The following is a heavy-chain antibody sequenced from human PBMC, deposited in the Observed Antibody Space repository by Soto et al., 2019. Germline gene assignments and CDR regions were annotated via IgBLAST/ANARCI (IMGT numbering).Heavy chain of an antibody. CDR3: ARRGYGLYVDY. CDR1: GFTFSSYA. CDR2: ISGNGDST. V-gene: IGHV3-64*01. Sequence: EVQLVEAGGGLVQPGGSLRLSCAASGFTFSSYAMHWVRQAPGKGLEYVSVISGNGDSTYYANSVKGRFTISRDNSKNTLYLQMGSLRAEDMAVYYCARRGYGLYVDYWGQGTLVTVSS. J-gene: IGHJ4*02. D-gene: IGHD3-10*01.